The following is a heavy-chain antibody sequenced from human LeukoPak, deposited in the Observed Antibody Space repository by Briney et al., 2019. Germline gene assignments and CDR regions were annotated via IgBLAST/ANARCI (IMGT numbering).Heavy chain of an antibody. CDR2: IAYDESRQ. V-gene: IGHV3-30*04. CDR1: GFTFSRYD. D-gene: IGHD1-1*01. J-gene: IGHJ4*02. CDR3: ARALGTTGTLRY. Sequence: GSLRLSCAASGFTFSRYDMHWVRQAPGKGLEWVTFIAYDESRQYFIDSVKGRLTISRDNSKNTLFLQMSGLRPEDTATYYCARALGTTGTLRYWGQGTLVIVSS.